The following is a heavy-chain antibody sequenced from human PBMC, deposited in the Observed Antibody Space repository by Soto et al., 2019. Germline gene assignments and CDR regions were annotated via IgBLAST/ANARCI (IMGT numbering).Heavy chain of an antibody. CDR1: GFKFSDYA. J-gene: IGHJ5*02. V-gene: IGHV3-23*01. Sequence: GSLRLSCTASGFKFSDYAITWVRQAPGEGLEWVSVISGSGGVAYFADSVKGRFTVSRDNSKNTVFLQLNNVRAEGSAMYFCAKVLSCYYGWFDPWGLGTLVTVSS. CDR2: ISGSGGVA. D-gene: IGHD3-22*01. CDR3: AKVLSCYYGWFDP.